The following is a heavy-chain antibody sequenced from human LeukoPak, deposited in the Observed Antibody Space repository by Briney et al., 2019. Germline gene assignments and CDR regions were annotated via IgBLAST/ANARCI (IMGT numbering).Heavy chain of an antibody. CDR3: ARDLYGGTSATFDY. D-gene: IGHD4-23*01. Sequence: GASVKVSCKASGYTFTGYYMHWVRQAPGQGLEWMGWINPNSGGTYYAQKFQGRVTMTSDTSISTAYMELSRLRSDNTAVYYCARDLYGGTSATFDYWGQGTPVTVSS. CDR2: INPNSGGT. J-gene: IGHJ4*02. V-gene: IGHV1-2*02. CDR1: GYTFTGYY.